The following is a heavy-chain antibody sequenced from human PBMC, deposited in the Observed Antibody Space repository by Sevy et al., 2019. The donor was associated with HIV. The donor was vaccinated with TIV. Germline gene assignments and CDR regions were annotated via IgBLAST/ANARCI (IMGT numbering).Heavy chain of an antibody. CDR1: GFTFSSYW. CDR3: AREQWLKDYVDY. Sequence: GGSLRLSCAASGFTFSSYWMSWVRQAPGKGLEWVANIKQDGSEKYYLDSVKGRFTISRDNAKNSLYLQMNSLGAEDTAVYYCAREQWLKDYVDYWGQGTLVTLSS. J-gene: IGHJ4*02. V-gene: IGHV3-7*01. D-gene: IGHD6-19*01. CDR2: IKQDGSEK.